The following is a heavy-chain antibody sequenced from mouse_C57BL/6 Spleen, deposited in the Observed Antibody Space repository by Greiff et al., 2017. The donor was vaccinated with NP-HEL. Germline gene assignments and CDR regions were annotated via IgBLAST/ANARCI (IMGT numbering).Heavy chain of an antibody. J-gene: IGHJ3*01. V-gene: IGHV1-15*01. CDR1: GYTFTDYE. CDR3: TRHGGFAY. Sequence: VQLQQSGAELVRPGASVTLSCKASGYTFTDYEMHWVKQTPVHGLEWIGAIDPETGGTAYNQKFKGKAILTADKSSSTAYMELRSLTSEDSAVYYCTRHGGFAYWGQGTLVTVSA. CDR2: IDPETGGT.